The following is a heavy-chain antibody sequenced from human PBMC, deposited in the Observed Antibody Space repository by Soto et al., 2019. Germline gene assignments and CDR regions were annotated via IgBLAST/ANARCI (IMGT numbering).Heavy chain of an antibody. CDR2: IIPIFGTA. Sequence: QVQLVQSGAEVKKPGSSVKVSCKASGGTFSSYANSWVRQAPGQGLEWMGGIIPIFGTANYAQKFQGRVTITADESTSTAYMELSSLRSEDTAVYYCARDRDYDPPSTMDVWGQGTTVTVSS. D-gene: IGHD3-3*01. V-gene: IGHV1-69*01. CDR1: GGTFSSYA. J-gene: IGHJ6*02. CDR3: ARDRDYDPPSTMDV.